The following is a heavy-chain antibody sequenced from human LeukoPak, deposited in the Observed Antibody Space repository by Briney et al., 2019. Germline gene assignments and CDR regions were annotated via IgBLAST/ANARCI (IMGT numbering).Heavy chain of an antibody. Sequence: GGSLRLSCAASGFTFSSFSMNWVRQAPGKGLEWVSSISSSSSYIYYADSVKGRFTISRDNAKNSLYLQMNSLRAEDTAVYYCARDYPRKGGSYFDHWGQGTLVTVSS. CDR2: ISSSSSYI. V-gene: IGHV3-21*01. D-gene: IGHD1-14*01. J-gene: IGHJ4*02. CDR3: ARDYPRKGGSYFDH. CDR1: GFTFSSFS.